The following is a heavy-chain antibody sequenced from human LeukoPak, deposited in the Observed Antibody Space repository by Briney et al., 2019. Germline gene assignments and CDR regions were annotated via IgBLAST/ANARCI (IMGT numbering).Heavy chain of an antibody. CDR2: IWYDGSNK. CDR1: GFTFSSYG. J-gene: IGHJ4*02. V-gene: IGHV3-33*01. CDR3: AREPSLDY. Sequence: GGSLRLSCAASGFTFSSYGMHWVRQAPGKGLEWVAVIWYDGSNKYYADSVKGRFTISRDNAKNSLYLQMNSLRAEDTAVYYCAREPSLDYWGQGTLVTVSS.